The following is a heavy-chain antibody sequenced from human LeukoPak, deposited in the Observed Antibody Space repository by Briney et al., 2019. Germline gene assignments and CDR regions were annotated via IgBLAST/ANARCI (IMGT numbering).Heavy chain of an antibody. CDR2: ISSSSSYI. Sequence: GGSLRLACATSGFKFSSYTMDWVRQAPGKGLEWVSSISSSSSYIYYADSLKGRFTISRDNARNSLYLQINSLRAEDTAVYYCARDRVEMATITNYFDYWGQGTLVTVSS. CDR1: GFKFSSYT. V-gene: IGHV3-21*01. CDR3: ARDRVEMATITNYFDY. D-gene: IGHD5-24*01. J-gene: IGHJ4*02.